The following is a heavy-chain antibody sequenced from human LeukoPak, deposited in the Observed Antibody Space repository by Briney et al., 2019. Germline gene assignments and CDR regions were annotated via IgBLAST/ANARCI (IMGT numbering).Heavy chain of an antibody. V-gene: IGHV4-39*01. CDR3: QSRFLEWLLDY. J-gene: IGHJ4*02. CDR1: GGSVTYTNYY. Sequence: SETLSLTCTVSGGSVTYTNYYWGWIRQPPGKGLQWIGVIYYNGKTYYNPSLKSRVTVAVDTSKNQFSLKLSSVTAADTAVYYCQSRFLEWLLDYWGQGTLVTVSS. CDR2: IYYNGKT. D-gene: IGHD3-3*01.